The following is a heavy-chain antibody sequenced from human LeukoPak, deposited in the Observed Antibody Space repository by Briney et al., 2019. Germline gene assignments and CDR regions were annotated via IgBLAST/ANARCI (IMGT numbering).Heavy chain of an antibody. CDR1: GGTFSSYA. CDR2: IIPIFGTA. Sequence: ASVKVSCKASGGTFSSYAISWVRQAPGQGLEWMGGIIPIFGTANYAQKFQGRVTITADESTSTAYMELSSLRSEDTAVYYCARDYGSGSYYNNYYYYYYMDVWGKGTTVTVSS. J-gene: IGHJ6*03. V-gene: IGHV1-69*13. D-gene: IGHD3-10*01. CDR3: ARDYGSGSYYNNYYYYYYMDV.